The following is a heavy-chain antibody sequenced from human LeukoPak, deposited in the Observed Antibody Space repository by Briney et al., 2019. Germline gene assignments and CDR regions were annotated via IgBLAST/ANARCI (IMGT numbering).Heavy chain of an antibody. J-gene: IGHJ1*01. V-gene: IGHV4-34*01. CDR3: ARTSRAYNSTAYFFRH. CDR2: ITRGGSS. CDR1: GGAVSGYD. Sequence: PSETLSLTCAVYGGAVSGYDLNWIRQPPGKGLEWIGEITRGGSSNYNPSLKSRVTISEDTSKNQFSLELRSLAAADTAMYYCARTSRAYNSTAYFFRHWGQGTLVTVSS. D-gene: IGHD3-22*01.